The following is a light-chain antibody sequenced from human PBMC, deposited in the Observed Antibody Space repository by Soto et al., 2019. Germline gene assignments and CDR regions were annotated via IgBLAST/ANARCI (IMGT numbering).Light chain of an antibody. Sequence: QSVLTQPASVSGSPGQTITISCTGTSSDVGGNHYVSWYQQHPGKAPKLMIYDVSNRPSGVSNRFSGSKSGNTASLTISGLQAEDEADYYCSSYTSSSTLVFGTGTKLTVL. CDR2: DVS. CDR3: SSYTSSSTLV. V-gene: IGLV2-14*01. J-gene: IGLJ1*01. CDR1: SSDVGGNHY.